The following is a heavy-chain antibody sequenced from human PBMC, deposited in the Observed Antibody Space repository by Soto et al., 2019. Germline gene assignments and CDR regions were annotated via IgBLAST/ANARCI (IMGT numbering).Heavy chain of an antibody. J-gene: IGHJ4*02. CDR3: ASVHCTGGNCYRHFDY. CDR2: IIPIFGTT. D-gene: IGHD2-15*01. V-gene: IGHV1-69*12. CDR1: GGIFSSYA. Sequence: QVQLVQSGAEVKKPGSSVKVSCKASGGIFSSYAISWVRQAPGQGLEWMGGIIPIFGTTNYAQKFQGRVTITADEATSTGYMELSSLRSEDTAVYYCASVHCTGGNCYRHFDYWGQGTLVTVSS.